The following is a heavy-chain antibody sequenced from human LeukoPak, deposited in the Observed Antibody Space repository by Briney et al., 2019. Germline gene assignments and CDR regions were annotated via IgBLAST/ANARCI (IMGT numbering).Heavy chain of an antibody. CDR3: ARSGYCSSTSCIPDAFDI. CDR2: IIAIFGTA. Sequence: SVKVSCKASGGTFSSYAISWVRQAPGQGLEWMGGIIAIFGTANYAQKFQDRVTITADESRSTGYMELSSLRSEDTAVYYCARSGYCSSTSCIPDAFDIWGQGTMVTVSS. J-gene: IGHJ3*02. V-gene: IGHV1-69*13. CDR1: GGTFSSYA. D-gene: IGHD2-2*01.